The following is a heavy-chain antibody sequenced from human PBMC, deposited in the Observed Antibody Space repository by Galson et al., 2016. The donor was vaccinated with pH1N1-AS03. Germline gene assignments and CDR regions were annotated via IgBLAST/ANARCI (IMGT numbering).Heavy chain of an antibody. CDR1: GFSVSSKY. V-gene: IGHV3-66*02. Sequence: SLRLSCAVSGFSVSSKYMNWVRQAPGEGLEWISVIFTGGTTYYADSVRGRFTISRDDSRNTLYLQMNSLRNEDTAVYYCARGITIFGLARPALDSWGQGTRVTVSS. CDR2: IFTGGTT. D-gene: IGHD3-3*01. J-gene: IGHJ4*02. CDR3: ARGITIFGLARPALDS.